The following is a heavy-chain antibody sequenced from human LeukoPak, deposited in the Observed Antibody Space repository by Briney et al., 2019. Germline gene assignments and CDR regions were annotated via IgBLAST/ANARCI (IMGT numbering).Heavy chain of an antibody. CDR1: GASISSFY. J-gene: IGHJ4*02. Sequence: KPSETLSLTCTVSGASISSFYWSWIRQPPGKGLEWIGYIHYTGSTNYNPSLKSRVTISVDKFKNQFSLKLSSVTAADTAVYFCVGGTYYYGSGSFYFDYWGQGPLVTVS. D-gene: IGHD3-10*01. CDR2: IHYTGST. CDR3: VGGTYYYGSGSFYFDY. V-gene: IGHV4-59*08.